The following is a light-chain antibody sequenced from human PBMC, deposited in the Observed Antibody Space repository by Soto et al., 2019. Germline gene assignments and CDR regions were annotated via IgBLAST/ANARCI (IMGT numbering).Light chain of an antibody. J-gene: IGKJ3*01. V-gene: IGKV1-5*01. CDR2: DAS. CDR1: QSITNW. Sequence: DIQMTQSPSTLSASVGDRVTITCRASQSITNWLAWYQQKQGKAPKLLVYDASSLESGVPSRFSGSGSGTEFTLTISSLHPDDFATDYCQQYNSYSPLTFGPGTKVDIK. CDR3: QQYNSYSPLT.